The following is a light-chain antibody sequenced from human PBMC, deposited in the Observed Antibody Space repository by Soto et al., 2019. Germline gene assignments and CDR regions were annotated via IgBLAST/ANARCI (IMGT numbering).Light chain of an antibody. CDR2: TAS. Sequence: DIQMTQSPSSVSASVGDRITITCRAIQDIGGRLAWFQQKPGKAPKLLISTASTLQSGVPSRFSGSGSGTEFTLTISSLQSEDFAVYYCQQYNNWPPSITFGQGTRLEIK. CDR3: QQYNNWPPSIT. V-gene: IGKV1-12*01. CDR1: QDIGGR. J-gene: IGKJ5*01.